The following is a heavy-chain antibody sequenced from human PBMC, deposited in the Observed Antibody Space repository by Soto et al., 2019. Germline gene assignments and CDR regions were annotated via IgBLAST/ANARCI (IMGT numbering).Heavy chain of an antibody. Sequence: EVQLLESGGGLIQPWGSLRLSCAASGFTFSTYAMNWVRQTPGKGLEWVATISSSAISTNYADSVKGRFTISRDNSKNVLYLRMTSLRTEDTAVYFCAKKAYDAVTGHYFDYWGQGTLVTVSS. CDR1: GFTFSTYA. V-gene: IGHV3-23*01. CDR2: ISSSAIST. J-gene: IGHJ4*02. CDR3: AKKAYDAVTGHYFDY. D-gene: IGHD3-9*01.